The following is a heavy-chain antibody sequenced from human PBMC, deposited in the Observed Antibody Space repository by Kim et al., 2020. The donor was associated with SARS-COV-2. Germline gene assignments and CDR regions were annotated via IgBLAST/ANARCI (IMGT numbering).Heavy chain of an antibody. CDR2: ISYDGSTK. J-gene: IGHJ4*02. CDR3: GSDPYYFDY. CDR1: GFTFSTYG. V-gene: IGHV3-30*03. Sequence: GGSLRLSCAASGFTFSTYGMHWVRQAPGKGLECVAVISYDGSTKYYADSVKGRFTISRDNSKNTLYLQMNSLRAEDTAVYYCGSDPYYFDYWGQGTLVTVSS.